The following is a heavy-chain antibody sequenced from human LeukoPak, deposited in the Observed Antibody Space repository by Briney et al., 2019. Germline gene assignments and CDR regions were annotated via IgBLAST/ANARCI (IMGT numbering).Heavy chain of an antibody. J-gene: IGHJ4*02. CDR1: GYTFTDYD. V-gene: IGHV1-18*01. Sequence: VASVKVSCKTSGYTFTDYDITWVRRAPGQGLEWMGRVSPYNHNTYYAQTLQGRVTMTADTSTSTAYMELRSLRSDDTAVYYCAKNERVRRVVKDLFESWGQGTLVTVSS. D-gene: IGHD3-10*01. CDR3: AKNERVRRVVKDLFES. CDR2: VSPYNHNT.